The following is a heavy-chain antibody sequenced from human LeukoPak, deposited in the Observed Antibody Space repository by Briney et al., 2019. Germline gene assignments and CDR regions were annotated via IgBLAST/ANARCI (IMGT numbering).Heavy chain of an antibody. CDR1: GFTFSRYG. D-gene: IGHD5-18*01. Sequence: PGGSLRLSCAASGFTFSRYGMHWVRQAPGKGLEWVAVIWYDGSKKNYADSVKGRFTISRDNSKNTLYLQMNSLRADDTAVYYCARDYSYGHDGGMDVWGQGTTVTVSS. CDR2: IWYDGSKK. CDR3: ARDYSYGHDGGMDV. V-gene: IGHV3-33*01. J-gene: IGHJ6*02.